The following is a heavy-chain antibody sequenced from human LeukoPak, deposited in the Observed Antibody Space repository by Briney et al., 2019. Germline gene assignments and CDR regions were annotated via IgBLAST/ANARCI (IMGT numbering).Heavy chain of an antibody. Sequence: GGTLRLSCAASGFTFSSYEMNWVRQAPGKGLEWVSYISSSGSTLYYADSVKGRFTTSTDNAKNSLYLQMNSLRAEATAVYYCAELGITMIGGVWGKGTTVTISS. V-gene: IGHV3-48*03. CDR2: ISSSGSTL. CDR1: GFTFSSYE. D-gene: IGHD3-10*02. J-gene: IGHJ6*04. CDR3: AELGITMIGGV.